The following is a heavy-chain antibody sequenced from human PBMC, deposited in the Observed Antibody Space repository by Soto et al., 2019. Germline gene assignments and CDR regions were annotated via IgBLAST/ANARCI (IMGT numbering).Heavy chain of an antibody. D-gene: IGHD6-13*01. CDR3: ARAVAIAAAGNAFDI. V-gene: IGHV3-33*01. CDR2: IWYDGSNK. CDR1: GFTFSSYG. Sequence: GGSLRLSCAASGFTFSSYGMHWVRQAPGKGLEWVAVIWYDGSNKYYADSVKGRFTISRDNSKNTLYLQMNSLRAEDTAVYYCARAVAIAAAGNAFDIWGQGTMVTVSS. J-gene: IGHJ3*02.